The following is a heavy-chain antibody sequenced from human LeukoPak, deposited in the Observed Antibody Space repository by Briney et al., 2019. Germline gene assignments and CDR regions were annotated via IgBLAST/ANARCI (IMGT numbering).Heavy chain of an antibody. Sequence: ASVKVSCKASGYTFTGYYMHWVRQSPGQGLEWMGWINPNSGGTNYAQKFQGRVTMTRDTSISTAYMELSRLRSDDTAVYYCVRATVTNDYFDYWGQGTLVTVSS. V-gene: IGHV1-2*02. D-gene: IGHD4-17*01. J-gene: IGHJ4*02. CDR2: INPNSGGT. CDR3: VRATVTNDYFDY. CDR1: GYTFTGYY.